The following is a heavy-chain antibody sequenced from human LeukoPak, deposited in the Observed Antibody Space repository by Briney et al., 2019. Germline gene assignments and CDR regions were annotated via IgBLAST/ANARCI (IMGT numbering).Heavy chain of an antibody. V-gene: IGHV4-39*02. CDR1: GGSITSGGYF. CDR3: AREGRAYCGGDCYPIDY. Sequence: PSETLSLTCTVSGGSITSGGYFWGWIRQPPGKGLEWIGSIYYIGSPYYNPSLKSRVTISLDTSKNQLSLKLSSVTAADTAVYYRAREGRAYCGGDCYPIDYWGQGTLVTVSS. D-gene: IGHD2-21*02. CDR2: IYYIGSP. J-gene: IGHJ4*02.